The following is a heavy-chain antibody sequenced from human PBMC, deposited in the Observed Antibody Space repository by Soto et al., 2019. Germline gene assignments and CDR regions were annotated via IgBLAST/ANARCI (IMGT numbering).Heavy chain of an antibody. CDR3: VQGASTANQPFDS. J-gene: IGHJ4*02. Sequence: GGSLRLSCAASGFTFSSYDMHWVRQATGKGLEWVSAIGTAGDTYYPDSMKGRFTISRDNFNNTLYLQLNSLRPEDTAVYHCVQGASTANQPFDSWGQGVRVTVS. V-gene: IGHV3-13*01. CDR1: GFTFSSYD. CDR2: IGTAGDT. D-gene: IGHD2-2*01.